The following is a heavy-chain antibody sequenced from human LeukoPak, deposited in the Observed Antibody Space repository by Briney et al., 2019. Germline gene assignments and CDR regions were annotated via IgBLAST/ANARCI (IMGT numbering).Heavy chain of an antibody. J-gene: IGHJ4*02. Sequence: PGGSLRLSCAAAGFTISTYAMNWVRQAPGTGREWDSGISGSSASTYYAGSVKGRFTISRDKSKNTLYVQMNSLRAEDTAVYYCAVVSYYFDYWGQGTLVTVSS. CDR2: ISGSSAST. D-gene: IGHD2-21*01. V-gene: IGHV3-23*01. CDR1: GFTISTYA. CDR3: AVVSYYFDY.